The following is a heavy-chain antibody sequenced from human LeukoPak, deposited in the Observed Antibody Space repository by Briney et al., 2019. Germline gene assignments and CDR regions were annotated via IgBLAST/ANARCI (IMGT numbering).Heavy chain of an antibody. J-gene: IGHJ4*02. CDR1: GFIFSTYG. CDR2: IRHDGSIK. Sequence: PGGSLRLSCAASGFIFSTYGMYWVRQAPGKGLEWVAFIRHDGSIKNYADSVKGRSTISRDNSKNTLYLQMNSLRAKDTAVYYCAKDSLADIDYWGQGTLVTVSS. D-gene: IGHD3-16*01. V-gene: IGHV3-30*02. CDR3: AKDSLADIDY.